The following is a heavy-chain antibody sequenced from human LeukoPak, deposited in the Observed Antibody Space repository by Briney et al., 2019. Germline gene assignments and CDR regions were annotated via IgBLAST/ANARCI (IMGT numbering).Heavy chain of an antibody. D-gene: IGHD3-10*01. CDR3: ARGRYGSGSYYIQVPPYFDY. V-gene: IGHV4-39*07. Sequence: SETLSLTCTVSGASISSSSYYWGWIRQPPGKGLEWIGNIYYFGSTYYNPSLKSRVTISVDTSKNQFSLKLSSVTAADTAVYYCARGRYGSGSYYIQVPPYFDYWGQGTLVTVSS. CDR1: GASISSSSYY. CDR2: IYYFGST. J-gene: IGHJ4*02.